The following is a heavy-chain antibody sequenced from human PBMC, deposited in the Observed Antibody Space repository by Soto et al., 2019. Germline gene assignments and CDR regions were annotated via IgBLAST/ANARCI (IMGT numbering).Heavy chain of an antibody. CDR3: AKGVVPAATYYYGMDV. D-gene: IGHD2-2*01. CDR1: GFTFSSYA. V-gene: IGHV3-30-3*01. J-gene: IGHJ6*02. CDR2: ISYDGSNK. Sequence: GGSLRLSCAASGFTFSSYAMHWVSQAPGKGLEWVAVISYDGSNKYYADSVKGRFTISRDNSKNTLYLQMNSLRDEDTAVYYCAKGVVPAATYYYGMDVWGQGTTVTVSS.